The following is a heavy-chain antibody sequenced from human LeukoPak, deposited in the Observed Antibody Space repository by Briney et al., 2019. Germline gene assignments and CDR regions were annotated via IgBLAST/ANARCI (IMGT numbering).Heavy chain of an antibody. V-gene: IGHV4-61*05. D-gene: IGHD5-24*01. J-gene: IGHJ4*02. CDR3: ARHGGGSRDGYSVY. CDR1: GASTSNSSYY. CDR2: IYYTGST. Sequence: SETLSLTCSVSGASTSNSSYYWGWIRQPPGKGLEWIGYIYYTGSTNYNPSLKSRVTISVDTSKNQFSLKLISVTAADTAVYYCARHGGGSRDGYSVYWGQGTLVTVSS.